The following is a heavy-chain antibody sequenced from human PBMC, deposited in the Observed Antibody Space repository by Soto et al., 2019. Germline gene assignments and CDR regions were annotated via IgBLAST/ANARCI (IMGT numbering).Heavy chain of an antibody. V-gene: IGHV3-74*01. J-gene: IGHJ4*02. Sequence: SLRLYSAASGFTFIKYWRHWVRQAPGRGLLCVSLINSDGSSTSYADSVKGRFTISRDNAKNTLYLQMNSPRAEDTAVYYCAKDHLSSGWYGPYFDYWRQGTLVTVYS. CDR2: INSDGSST. CDR3: AKDHLSSGWYGPYFDY. D-gene: IGHD6-19*01. CDR1: GFTFIKYW.